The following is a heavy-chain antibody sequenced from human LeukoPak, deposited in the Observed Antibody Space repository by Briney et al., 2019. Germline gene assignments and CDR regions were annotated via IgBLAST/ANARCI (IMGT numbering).Heavy chain of an antibody. D-gene: IGHD3-9*01. CDR2: ISSSSSYI. CDR3: ARDDYDILTGPFDY. Sequence: PGGSLRLSCAASGFTFSSYSMNRVRQAPGKGLEWVSSISSSSSYIYYADSVKGRFTISRDNAKNSLYLQMNSLRAEDTAVYYCARDDYDILTGPFDYWGQGTLVTVSS. J-gene: IGHJ4*02. V-gene: IGHV3-21*01. CDR1: GFTFSSYS.